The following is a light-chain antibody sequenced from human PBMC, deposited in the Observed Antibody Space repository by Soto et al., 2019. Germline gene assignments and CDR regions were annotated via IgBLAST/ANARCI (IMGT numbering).Light chain of an antibody. J-gene: IGKJ1*01. CDR1: QSISFN. CDR2: IAS. Sequence: EIVTTQSPAALSVSRGERVTRSCRASQSISFNLAWYQQKPGQAPRLLIYIASTRAAGIPARFSGSGSGTEFTLTISSLQSEDSAIYYCQQYNNWPPWTFGQGTKVDIK. CDR3: QQYNNWPPWT. V-gene: IGKV3-15*01.